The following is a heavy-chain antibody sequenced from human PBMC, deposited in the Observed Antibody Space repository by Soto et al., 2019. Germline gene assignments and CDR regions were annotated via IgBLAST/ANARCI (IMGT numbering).Heavy chain of an antibody. CDR3: ATYGMDF. Sequence: GGSLRLSCAASGFTFSSYGMHWVRQAPGKGLEWVAVISYDGSNKYYADSVKGRFTISRDNSKNTLYLQMNSLRAEDTAVYYCATYGMDFSGPGPTVTVSS. J-gene: IGHJ6*02. V-gene: IGHV3-30*03. CDR2: ISYDGSNK. CDR1: GFTFSSYG.